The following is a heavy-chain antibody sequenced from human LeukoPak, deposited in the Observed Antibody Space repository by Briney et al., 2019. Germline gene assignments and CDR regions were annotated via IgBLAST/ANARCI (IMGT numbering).Heavy chain of an antibody. CDR3: ARARPFYYDSSGYYYDLGY. CDR1: GGTFSSYT. Sequence: SVKVSCKASGGTFSSYTISWVRQVPGQGLEWMGRIIPILAIADYAQKFQGRVTITADRSTSTAYMELSRLRTEDTAVYYCARARPFYYDSSGYYYDLGYWGQGTLVTVSS. CDR2: IIPILAIA. J-gene: IGHJ4*02. D-gene: IGHD3-22*01. V-gene: IGHV1-69*02.